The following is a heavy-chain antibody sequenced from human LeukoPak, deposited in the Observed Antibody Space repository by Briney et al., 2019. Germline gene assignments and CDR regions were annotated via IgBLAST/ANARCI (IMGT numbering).Heavy chain of an antibody. D-gene: IGHD2-2*01. CDR1: GYSFTNHW. J-gene: IGHJ3*02. Sequence: GESLKISCKGSGYSFTNHWIGWVRQMPGKGLEWMGIIYPGDSDTRYSPSFQGQVTISADKSISTAYLQWSSLKASDTAMYYCARGGYCSSTSCLGAFDIWGQGTMVTVSS. CDR2: IYPGDSDT. CDR3: ARGGYCSSTSCLGAFDI. V-gene: IGHV5-51*01.